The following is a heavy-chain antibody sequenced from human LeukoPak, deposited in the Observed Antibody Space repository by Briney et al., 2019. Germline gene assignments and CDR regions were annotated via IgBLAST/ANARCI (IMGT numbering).Heavy chain of an antibody. V-gene: IGHV3-53*01. CDR3: ARVRYDFWSGSFDY. Sequence: SGGSLRLSCAASGFTVSSNYMSWVRQAPGKGLEWVSVIYSGGSTYYADSVKGRFTISRDNSKNTLYLQMNSLRAEDTAVYYCARVRYDFWSGSFDYWGQGTLVTVSS. D-gene: IGHD3-3*01. CDR1: GFTVSSNY. J-gene: IGHJ4*02. CDR2: IYSGGST.